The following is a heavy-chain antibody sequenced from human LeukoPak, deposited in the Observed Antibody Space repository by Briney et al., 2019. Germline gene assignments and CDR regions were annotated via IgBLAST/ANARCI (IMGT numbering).Heavy chain of an antibody. V-gene: IGHV4-59*01. J-gene: IGHJ4*02. Sequence: SETLSLTCTVSGGSINSYYWSWIRQPPGKGLEWIAYIYYSGSTSYNPSLKSRVTVSVDTSKNQFSLKLNSVTAADTAMYYCARLFHPALSGNYPFDYWGQGTLVTVSS. D-gene: IGHD1-26*01. CDR2: IYYSGST. CDR3: ARLFHPALSGNYPFDY. CDR1: GGSINSYY.